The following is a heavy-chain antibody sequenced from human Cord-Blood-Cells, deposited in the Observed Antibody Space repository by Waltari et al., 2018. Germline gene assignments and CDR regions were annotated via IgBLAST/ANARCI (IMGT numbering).Heavy chain of an antibody. J-gene: IGHJ4*02. CDR1: GFTFSSYW. D-gene: IGHD4-17*01. CDR2: INQDGSEK. V-gene: IGHV3-7*01. Sequence: VQLVESGGGLVQPGGSLRLSCAASGFTFSSYWISWVRQAPGQGLEWVANINQDGSEKYYVDSVKGRFTISRDNAKNSLYLQMNSLRAEDTAVYYCARGHLLYGLTIDYWGQGTLVTVSS. CDR3: ARGHLLYGLTIDY.